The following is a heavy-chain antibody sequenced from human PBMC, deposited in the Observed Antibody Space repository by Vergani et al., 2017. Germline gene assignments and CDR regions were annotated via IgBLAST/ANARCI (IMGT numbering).Heavy chain of an antibody. CDR1: GGSFNTYY. Sequence: QVQLEESGPGLVKPSETLSLTCTVSGGSFNTYYWSWIRQSPAKGLEWIGYIYSTGSTNYNPSLNSRVSMSVDTHKNQVSLKLRSVTAADTAVSFCARVMYRDEASTGYRPKGMDIWGQGTTVTISS. D-gene: IGHD3-9*01. CDR3: ARVMYRDEASTGYRPKGMDI. CDR2: IYSTGST. J-gene: IGHJ6*02. V-gene: IGHV4-59*13.